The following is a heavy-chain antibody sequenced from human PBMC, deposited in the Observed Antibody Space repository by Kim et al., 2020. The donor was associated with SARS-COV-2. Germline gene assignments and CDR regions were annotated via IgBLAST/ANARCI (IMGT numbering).Heavy chain of an antibody. D-gene: IGHD6-13*01. J-gene: IGHJ5*02. V-gene: IGHV4-59*01. CDR3: ARDLRVAAAGTSSWFDP. Sequence: KGRVTISVDTSKNQFSLKLSSVTAADTAVYYCARDLRVAAAGTSSWFDPWGQGTLVTVSS.